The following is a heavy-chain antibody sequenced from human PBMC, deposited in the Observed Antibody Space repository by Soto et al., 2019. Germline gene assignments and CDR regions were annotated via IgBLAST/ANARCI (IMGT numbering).Heavy chain of an antibody. Sequence: PGGSLRLSCAASGCTFSTYWMSWVRQAPGKGLEWVANIKQDGSEKYYVDSVKGRFTLSRDNAKNSLQLQMNSLRAEDTAIYFCARVAYGNGWIFDYWGQGTLVTVSS. CDR3: ARVAYGNGWIFDY. D-gene: IGHD6-19*01. V-gene: IGHV3-7*01. CDR1: GCTFSTYW. CDR2: IKQDGSEK. J-gene: IGHJ4*01.